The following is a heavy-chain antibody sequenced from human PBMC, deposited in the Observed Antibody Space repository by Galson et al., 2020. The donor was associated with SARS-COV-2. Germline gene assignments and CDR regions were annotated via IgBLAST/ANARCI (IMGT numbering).Heavy chain of an antibody. CDR2: IRSRANNYAT. CDR3: TRVPPYSNSFWDAFDI. Sequence: EWVGRIRSRANNYATEYAASVKGRFTISRDDSQNTAYLQMNSLKTEDTAVYYCTRVPPYSNSFWDAFDIWGQGTMVTVSS. V-gene: IGHV3-73*01. J-gene: IGHJ3*02. D-gene: IGHD4-4*01.